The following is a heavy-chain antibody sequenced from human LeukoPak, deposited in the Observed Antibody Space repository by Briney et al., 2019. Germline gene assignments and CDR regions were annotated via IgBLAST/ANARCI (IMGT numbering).Heavy chain of an antibody. D-gene: IGHD6-13*01. V-gene: IGHV3-21*04. CDR2: ISSSSSYI. J-gene: IGHJ4*02. CDR3: AKDIGPGIAAADDY. Sequence: GGSLRLSCAASGFTFSSYSMNWVRQAPGKGLEWVSSISSSSSYIYYADSVKGRFTISRDNAKNSLYLQMNSLRAEDTALYYCAKDIGPGIAAADDYWGQGTLVTVSS. CDR1: GFTFSSYS.